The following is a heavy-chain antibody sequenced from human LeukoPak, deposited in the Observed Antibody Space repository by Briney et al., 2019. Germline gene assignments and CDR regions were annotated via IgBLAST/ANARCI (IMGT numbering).Heavy chain of an antibody. D-gene: IGHD1/OR15-1a*01. CDR1: GYTFTDYY. Sequence: ASVKVSCKTSGYTFTDYYMHWVRQAPGQGLQWMGWINPTSGGTKYAQSFQGRVTMTRDTSINTAYMELNSLRSDDTAVYYCARSWNIDYWGLGTLVTVSS. V-gene: IGHV1-2*02. CDR2: INPTSGGT. J-gene: IGHJ4*02. CDR3: ARSWNIDY.